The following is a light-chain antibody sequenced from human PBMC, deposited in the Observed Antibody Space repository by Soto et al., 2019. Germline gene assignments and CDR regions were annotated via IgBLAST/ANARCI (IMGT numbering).Light chain of an antibody. J-gene: IGLJ1*01. V-gene: IGLV2-14*01. CDR1: SSDVGGYNS. CDR3: SSFTSSITYV. CDR2: DVT. Sequence: SVLTQPASVSGSPGQSITISCTGTSSDVGGYNSVSWYRQDPGKAPKLMIYDVTNRPSGVSNRFSGSKSGNTASLTISGLQAEDEADYYCSSFTSSITYVFGNGTKVTVL.